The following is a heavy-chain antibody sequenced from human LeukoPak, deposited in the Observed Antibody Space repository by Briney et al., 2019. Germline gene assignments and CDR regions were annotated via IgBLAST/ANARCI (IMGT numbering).Heavy chain of an antibody. CDR1: GYTFTGYY. CDR3: ARGYCSGGSCYLYFDY. D-gene: IGHD2-15*01. J-gene: IGHJ4*02. V-gene: IGHV1-2*02. CDR2: INPNSGGT. Sequence: SVKVSCKASGYTFTGYYMHWVRQAPGQGLEWMGWINPNSGGTNYAQKFQGRVTMTRDTSISTAYMELSRLRSDDTAVYYCARGYCSGGSCYLYFDYWGQGTLVTVSS.